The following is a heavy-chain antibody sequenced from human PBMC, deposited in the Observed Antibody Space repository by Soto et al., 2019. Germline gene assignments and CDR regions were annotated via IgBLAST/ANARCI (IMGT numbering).Heavy chain of an antibody. J-gene: IGHJ6*02. CDR3: ARIHSISSSDIDV. D-gene: IGHD3-22*01. V-gene: IGHV6-1*01. CDR2: TYYRSKWYY. Sequence: SQTLSLTCAISGDSVSSNSAAWNWIRQSPSRGLEWLGRTYYRSKWYYGYAVSVKSRIAINPDTSKNQFSLQLNSVTPEDTAVYYCARIHSISSSDIDVWGQGTMVTVSS. CDR1: GDSVSSNSAA.